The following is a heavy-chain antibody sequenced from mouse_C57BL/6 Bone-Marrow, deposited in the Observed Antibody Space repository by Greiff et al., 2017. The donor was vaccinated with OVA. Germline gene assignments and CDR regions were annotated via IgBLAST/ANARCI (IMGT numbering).Heavy chain of an antibody. Sequence: QVQLKQPGAELVRPGTSVKLSCKASGYTFTSYWMHWVKQRPGQGLEWIGVIDPSDSYTNYNQKFKGKATLTVDTSSSTAYMQLSSLTSEDSAVYYCAPGSYHYYAMDYWGQGTSVTVSS. CDR3: APGSYHYYAMDY. CDR1: GYTFTSYW. J-gene: IGHJ4*01. CDR2: IDPSDSYT. D-gene: IGHD2-12*01. V-gene: IGHV1-59*01.